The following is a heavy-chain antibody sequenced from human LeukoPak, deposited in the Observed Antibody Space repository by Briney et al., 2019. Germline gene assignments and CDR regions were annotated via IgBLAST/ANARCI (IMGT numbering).Heavy chain of an antibody. CDR3: ARVPGRSPPDY. CDR2: ISYDGSNK. J-gene: IGHJ4*02. Sequence: GGSLRLSCAASGFTFSSYAMHWVRQAPGKGLEGVAVISYDGSNKYYADSVKGRFTISRDNSKNTLYLQMNSLRAEDTAVYYCARVPGRSPPDYWGQGTLVTVSS. CDR1: GFTFSSYA. V-gene: IGHV3-30*01.